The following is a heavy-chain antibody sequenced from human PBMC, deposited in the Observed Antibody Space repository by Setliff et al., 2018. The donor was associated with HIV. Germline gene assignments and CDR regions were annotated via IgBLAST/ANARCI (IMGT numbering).Heavy chain of an antibody. CDR2: IAPSSGGI. V-gene: IGHV1-46*01. D-gene: IGHD1-1*01. CDR3: ARESPGGTKGFDY. Sequence: ASVKVSCKASGYTFTSYILHWVRQAAGQGLEWVGRIAPSSGGIHYAQKFQDRVTMTRDTSTSTVYMDLSRLRSEDTAVYYCARESPGGTKGFDYWGQGTLVTVSS. J-gene: IGHJ4*02. CDR1: GYTFTSYI.